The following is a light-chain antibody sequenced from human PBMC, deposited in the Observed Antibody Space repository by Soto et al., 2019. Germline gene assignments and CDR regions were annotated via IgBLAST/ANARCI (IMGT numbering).Light chain of an antibody. J-gene: IGLJ2*01. CDR2: EVR. CDR3: SSYTSKSSLI. V-gene: IGLV2-14*01. CDR1: MRDVGGYNL. Sequence: QSALTQPASVSGSPGQSITISCAGTMRDVGGYNLVSWYQQHPGRAPQLIIYEVRNRPSGISFRFSGSKSVNTASLTIYGHQAEDEADYYCSSYTSKSSLIFGGGTKVTVL.